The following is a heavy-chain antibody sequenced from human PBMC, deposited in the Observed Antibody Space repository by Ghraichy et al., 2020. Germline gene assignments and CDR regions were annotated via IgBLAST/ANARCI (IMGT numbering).Heavy chain of an antibody. Sequence: ASVKVSCKASGYTFRDYFIHWMRQATGQRPEWMGWINPKNGDTSYAEKFQGRVTMTRDTSISTASMELNSLRSDDTAVYYCARGPSTGAFDIWGQGTMVTVSS. CDR1: GYTFRDYF. J-gene: IGHJ3*02. V-gene: IGHV1-2*02. CDR2: INPKNGDT. D-gene: IGHD1-14*01. CDR3: ARGPSTGAFDI.